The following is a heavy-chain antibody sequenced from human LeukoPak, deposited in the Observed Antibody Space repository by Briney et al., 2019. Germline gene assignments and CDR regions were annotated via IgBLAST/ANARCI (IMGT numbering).Heavy chain of an antibody. D-gene: IGHD5-18*01. CDR2: IYYSGST. Sequence: SETLSLTCTASGGSISSYYWSWIRQPPGKGLEWIGYIYYSGSTNYNPSLKSRVTISVDTSKNQFSLKLSSVTAADTAVYYCARQGGYRIGNWFDPWGQGTLVTVSS. V-gene: IGHV4-59*08. CDR1: GGSISSYY. CDR3: ARQGGYRIGNWFDP. J-gene: IGHJ5*02.